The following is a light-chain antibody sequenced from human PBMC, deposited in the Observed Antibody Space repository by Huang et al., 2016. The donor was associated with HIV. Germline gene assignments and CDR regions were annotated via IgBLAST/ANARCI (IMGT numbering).Light chain of an antibody. CDR3: LQDDNYPRT. Sequence: AIQMTQSPSSLSASVGDRVTITCRASQAIRNDLGWYQQRPGKAPKVLIYAASELDSGVPLRFSGSGSGTDFTLTISSLQPEDSASYYCLQDDNYPRTFGQGTKVKI. CDR2: AAS. J-gene: IGKJ1*01. V-gene: IGKV1-6*01. CDR1: QAIRND.